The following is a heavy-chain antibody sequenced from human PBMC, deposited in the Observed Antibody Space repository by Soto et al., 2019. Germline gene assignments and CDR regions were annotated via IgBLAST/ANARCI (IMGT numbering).Heavy chain of an antibody. CDR3: ARVKGYCSGGSCYFDY. CDR2: TRNKANSYTT. J-gene: IGHJ4*02. CDR1: GFTFSGPY. D-gene: IGHD2-15*01. Sequence: GGGLRLSCAAPGFTFSGPYIDWGPPAPGKGGEWVGRTRNKANSYTTEYAASVKGRFTISRDDSKNSLYLQMNSLKTEDTAVYYCARVKGYCSGGSCYFDYWGQGTLVTVSS. V-gene: IGHV3-72*01.